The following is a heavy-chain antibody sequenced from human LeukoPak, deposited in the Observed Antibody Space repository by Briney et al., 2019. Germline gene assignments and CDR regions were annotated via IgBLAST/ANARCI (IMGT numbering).Heavy chain of an antibody. Sequence: PSETLSLTCSVSGGYVSSGCYYWSWLRQPPGKGLEGSGYIYYSGSTNYNPSLKSRVTISVDTSKNQFSLKLSSVTAADTAVYYCARDGLPQVVPAAMTGYYGMDVWGKGTTVTVSS. J-gene: IGHJ6*04. CDR3: ARDGLPQVVPAAMTGYYGMDV. V-gene: IGHV4-61*01. CDR2: IYYSGST. D-gene: IGHD2-2*01. CDR1: GGYVSSGCYY.